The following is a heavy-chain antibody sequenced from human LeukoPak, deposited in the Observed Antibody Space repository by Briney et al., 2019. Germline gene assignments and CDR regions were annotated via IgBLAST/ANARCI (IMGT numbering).Heavy chain of an antibody. Sequence: TSETLSLTCTVSGGSISSSSYYWSWIRQPPGKGLEWIGEINHSGSTNYNPSLKSRVTISVDTSKNQFSLKLSSVTAADTAVYYCARPRGNYYDSSGYYWDYWGQGTLVTVSS. J-gene: IGHJ4*02. CDR2: INHSGST. CDR1: GGSISSSSYY. D-gene: IGHD3-22*01. V-gene: IGHV4-39*07. CDR3: ARPRGNYYDSSGYYWDY.